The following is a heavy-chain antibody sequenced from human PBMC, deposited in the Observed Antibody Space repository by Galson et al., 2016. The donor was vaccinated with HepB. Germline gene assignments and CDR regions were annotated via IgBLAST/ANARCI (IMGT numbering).Heavy chain of an antibody. Sequence: SLRLSCAASGFTFRSYAMNWVRQAPGKGLEWVSTISGSGTFTFHADSVKGRFTVSRDNSNNTLYLQMDSLRAEDSAIYYCAKCGLRGPPPDYLDSWGQGTLVTVSS. CDR2: ISGSGTFT. CDR3: AKCGLRGPPPDYLDS. D-gene: IGHD1-26*01. J-gene: IGHJ4*02. CDR1: GFTFRSYA. V-gene: IGHV3-23*01.